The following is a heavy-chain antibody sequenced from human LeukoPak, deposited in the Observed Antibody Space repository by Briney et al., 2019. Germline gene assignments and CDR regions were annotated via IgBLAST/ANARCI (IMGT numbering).Heavy chain of an antibody. CDR3: ARDMGSQLWGMRISDDAFDI. D-gene: IGHD2-8*02. CDR2: IYTSGST. V-gene: IGHV4-4*07. Sequence: PSETLSLTCTVSGGSISSYYWSWIRQPAGKGLEWIGRIYTSGSTNYNPSLKSRVTMSVDTSKNQFSLKLSSVTAADTAVYYCARDMGSQLWGMRISDDAFDIWGQGPMVTVSS. J-gene: IGHJ3*02. CDR1: GGSISSYY.